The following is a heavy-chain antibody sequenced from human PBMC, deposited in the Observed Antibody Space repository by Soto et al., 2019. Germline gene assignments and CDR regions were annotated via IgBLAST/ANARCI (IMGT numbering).Heavy chain of an antibody. J-gene: IGHJ6*02. CDR2: ISGSGGST. CDR3: ASFVWSGFARVAVADYYYGMDV. V-gene: IGHV3-23*01. D-gene: IGHD3-3*01. Sequence: GGSLRLSCAASGFTFSSYAMSWVRQAPGKGLEWVSAISGSGGSTYYADSVKGRFTISRDNSKNTLYLQMNSLRAEDTAVYYCASFVWSGFARVAVADYYYGMDVWGQGTTVTVSS. CDR1: GFTFSSYA.